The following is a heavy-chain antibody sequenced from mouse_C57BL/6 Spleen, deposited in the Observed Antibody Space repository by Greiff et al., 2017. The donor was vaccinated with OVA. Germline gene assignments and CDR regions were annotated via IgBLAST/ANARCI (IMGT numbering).Heavy chain of an antibody. V-gene: IGHV1-69*01. J-gene: IGHJ1*03. CDR2: IDPSDSYT. Sequence: VQLQQPGAELVMPGASVKLSCKASGYTFTSYWMHWVKQRPGQGLEWIGEIDPSDSYTNYNQKFKGKSTLTVDKSSSTAYMQLSSLTSEDSAVYDCANTVVGDWYFDVWGTGTTVTVSS. D-gene: IGHD1-1*01. CDR3: ANTVVGDWYFDV. CDR1: GYTFTSYW.